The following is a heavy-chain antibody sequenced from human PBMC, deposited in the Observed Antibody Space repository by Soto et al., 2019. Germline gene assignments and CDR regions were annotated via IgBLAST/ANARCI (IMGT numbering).Heavy chain of an antibody. V-gene: IGHV4-4*02. CDR1: SGSISSSNW. J-gene: IGHJ5*02. CDR3: ARAWRGYGCSGGSCYTNWFDP. CDR2: IYHSGST. Sequence: PSETLSLTCAVSSGSISSSNWWSWVRQPPGKGLEWIGEIYHSGSTNYNPSLKSRVTISVDKSKNQFSLKLSSVTAADTAVYYCARAWRGYGCSGGSCYTNWFDPWGQGTLVTVSS. D-gene: IGHD2-15*01.